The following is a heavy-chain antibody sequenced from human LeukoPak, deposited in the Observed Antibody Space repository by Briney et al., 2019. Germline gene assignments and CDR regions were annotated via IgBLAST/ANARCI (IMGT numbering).Heavy chain of an antibody. Sequence: SETLSLTCAVYGGSFSGYYWSWIRQPPGKGLEWIGEINHSGSTYYNPSLKSRVTISVDRSKNQFSLKLSSVTAADTAVYYCARGYSGYDTYWYFDLWGRGTLVTVSS. CDR3: ARGYSGYDTYWYFDL. CDR1: GGSFSGYY. D-gene: IGHD5-12*01. CDR2: INHSGST. V-gene: IGHV4-34*01. J-gene: IGHJ2*01.